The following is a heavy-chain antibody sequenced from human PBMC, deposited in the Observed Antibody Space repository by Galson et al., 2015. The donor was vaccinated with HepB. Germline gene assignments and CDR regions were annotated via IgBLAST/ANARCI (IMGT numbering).Heavy chain of an antibody. V-gene: IGHV3-30-3*01. CDR3: ARGMYYDFWSGPATYYYYGMDV. Sequence: SLRLSCAASGFTFSSYAMHWVRQAPGKGLEWEAVISYDGSNKYYADSVKGRFTISRDNSKNTLYLQMNSLRAEDTAVYYCARGMYYDFWSGPATYYYYGMDVWGQGTTVTVSS. J-gene: IGHJ6*02. CDR2: ISYDGSNK. D-gene: IGHD3-3*01. CDR1: GFTFSSYA.